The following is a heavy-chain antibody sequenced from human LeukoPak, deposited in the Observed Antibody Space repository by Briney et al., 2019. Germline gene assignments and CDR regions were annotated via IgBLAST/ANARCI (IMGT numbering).Heavy chain of an antibody. CDR2: ISYDGSNK. V-gene: IGHV3-30*18. CDR1: GFTFSSYA. J-gene: IGHJ4*02. CDR3: AKSEKGAPPGY. Sequence: GGSLRLSCAASGFTFSSYAMSWVRQAPGKGLEWVAVISYDGSNKYYADSVKGRFTISRDNSKNTLYLQMNSLRAEDTAVYYWAKSEKGAPPGYWGQGTLVTVSS.